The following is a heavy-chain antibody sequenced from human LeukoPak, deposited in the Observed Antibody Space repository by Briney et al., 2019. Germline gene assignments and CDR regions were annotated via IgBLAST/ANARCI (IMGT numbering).Heavy chain of an antibody. CDR1: GYTFTSYY. D-gene: IGHD4-17*01. Sequence: ASVKVSCKASGYTFTSYYMHWVRQAPGQGVEWMGIINPSGGSTSYAQKFQGRVTMTRDTSTSTVYMELSSLRSEDTAVYYCARGNYGGNFFIYYYGMDVWGQGTTVTVSS. V-gene: IGHV1-46*01. CDR3: ARGNYGGNFFIYYYGMDV. J-gene: IGHJ6*02. CDR2: INPSGGST.